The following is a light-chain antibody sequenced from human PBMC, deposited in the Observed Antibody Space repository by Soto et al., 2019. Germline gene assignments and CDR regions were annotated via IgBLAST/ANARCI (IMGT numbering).Light chain of an antibody. CDR2: AAS. Sequence: AIRMTQSPSSFSASTGDRFTITCRASQGISSYLAWYQQKPGKAPKLLIYAASTLQSGVPSRFSGSGSGTDFTLTISCLQSEDFATYYCQQYYSYPLTFGQGTRLEI. CDR3: QQYYSYPLT. V-gene: IGKV1-8*01. J-gene: IGKJ5*01. CDR1: QGISSY.